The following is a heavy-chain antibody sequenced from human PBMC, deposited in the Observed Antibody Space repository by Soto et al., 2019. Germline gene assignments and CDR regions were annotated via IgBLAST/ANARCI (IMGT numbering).Heavy chain of an antibody. CDR2: ISYDGTIT. J-gene: IGHJ6*02. CDR3: ATTRVGPCSSSICFTGIFDGMDV. CDR1: GFTISNYG. D-gene: IGHD2-2*02. V-gene: IGHV3-30-3*01. Sequence: PGRSLRLSCAASGFTISNYGMHWVRHAPGKGLEWVAVISYDGTITYYANSVKGRFTISRHNSKNTLYLQMNRLRTEDTAVYYCATTRVGPCSSSICFTGIFDGMDVWGQGTTVTVSS.